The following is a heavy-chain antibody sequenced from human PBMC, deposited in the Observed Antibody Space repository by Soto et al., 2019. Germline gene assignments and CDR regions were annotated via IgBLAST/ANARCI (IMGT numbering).Heavy chain of an antibody. V-gene: IGHV5-10-1*01. D-gene: IGHD6-13*01. J-gene: IGHJ5*02. Sequence: PGESLKISCKGSGYSFTSYWIGWVRQMPGKGLEWMGIIYPRDSYTNYSPSFQGHVTISADKSISTAYLQWSSLKASDTAMYYCARLEYPISSWFSAPWGQGTLVTVSS. CDR3: ARLEYPISSWFSAP. CDR2: IYPRDSYT. CDR1: GYSFTSYW.